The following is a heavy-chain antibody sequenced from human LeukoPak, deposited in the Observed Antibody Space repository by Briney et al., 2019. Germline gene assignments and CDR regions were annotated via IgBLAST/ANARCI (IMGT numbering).Heavy chain of an antibody. D-gene: IGHD3-10*01. CDR1: GYTSTAYY. J-gene: IGHJ6*03. CDR3: ARTYGALAQADYYYYYMDV. V-gene: IGHV1-2*02. Sequence: GASVKVSRKASGYTSTAYYIHWVRQAPGQGLEWMGWVNPNSGGTNYAQTFHDRVTMTRDTSITTVYMNLSRLTSDDTAVYYCARTYGALAQADYYYYYMDVWGKGTTVIVSS. CDR2: VNPNSGGT.